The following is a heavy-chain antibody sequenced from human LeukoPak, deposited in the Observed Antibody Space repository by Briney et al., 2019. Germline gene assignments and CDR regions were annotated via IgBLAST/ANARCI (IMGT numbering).Heavy chain of an antibody. CDR3: AKDSRTGSPRAWDY. V-gene: IGHV3-23*01. CDR1: GFTFSSYA. Sequence: PGGSLRLSCAASGFTFSSYAMTWVRQAPGKGLEWVSTISGSGDYTYYAGSVKGRFTISKDSSKNTLYLQMSSLRAEDTAVYYCAKDSRTGSPRAWDYWGQGILVTVSS. J-gene: IGHJ4*02. CDR2: ISGSGDYT. D-gene: IGHD3-10*01.